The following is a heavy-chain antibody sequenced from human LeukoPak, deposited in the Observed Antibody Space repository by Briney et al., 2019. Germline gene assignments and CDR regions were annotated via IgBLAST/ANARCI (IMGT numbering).Heavy chain of an antibody. Sequence: SETLSLTCTVSGGSISSYYWSWIRQPAGEGLEWIGRIYTSGSTNYNPSLKSRVTMSVDTSKNQFSLKLSSVTAADTAVYYCARDGYYDFWSGDVYYYYYMDVWGKGTTVTVSS. CDR2: IYTSGST. CDR3: ARDGYYDFWSGDVYYYYYMDV. D-gene: IGHD3-3*01. J-gene: IGHJ6*03. CDR1: GGSISSYY. V-gene: IGHV4-4*07.